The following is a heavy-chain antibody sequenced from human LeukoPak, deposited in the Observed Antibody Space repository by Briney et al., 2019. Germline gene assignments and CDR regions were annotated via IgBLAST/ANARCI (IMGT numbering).Heavy chain of an antibody. CDR2: IIPIFGTA. CDR3: ARGGVIRTYYDFWSGLFDY. CDR1: GGTFSSYA. Sequence: ASVKVSCKASGGTFSSYAISWVRQAPGQGLEWMGGIIPIFGTANYAQKFQGRVTITTDESTSTAYMELSSLRSEDTAVYYCARGGVIRTYYDFWSGLFDYWGQGTLVTVSS. J-gene: IGHJ4*02. V-gene: IGHV1-69*05. D-gene: IGHD3-3*01.